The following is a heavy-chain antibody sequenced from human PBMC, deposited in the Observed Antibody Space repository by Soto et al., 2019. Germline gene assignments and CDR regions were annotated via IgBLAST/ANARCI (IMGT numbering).Heavy chain of an antibody. V-gene: IGHV4-39*01. D-gene: IGHD6-19*01. CDR2: IYYSGST. CDR3: ARHTGLAGIAVAGTLTFDP. J-gene: IGHJ5*02. CDR1: GGSISSSSYY. Sequence: PSETLSLTCTVSGGSISSSSYYWGWIRQPPGKGLEWIGSIYYSGSTYYNPSLKSRVTISVDTSKNQFSLKLSSMTAADTAVYFCARHTGLAGIAVAGTLTFDPWGQGTLVTVSS.